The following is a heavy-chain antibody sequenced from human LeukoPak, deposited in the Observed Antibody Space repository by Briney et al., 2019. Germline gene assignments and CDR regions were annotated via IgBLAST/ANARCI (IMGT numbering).Heavy chain of an antibody. D-gene: IGHD3-22*01. CDR2: IAKDGTDI. CDR1: GFSFSSCG. J-gene: IGHJ4*02. CDR3: VKAGYYDSSGYYYYLDY. V-gene: IGHV3-30*18. Sequence: GGSLRLSCAASGFSFSSCGMHWVRQTPDKGLGWVAAIAKDGTDIHYVDSVKGRFTISRDNSRNTLYLQMFSLSTEDTAVYYCVKAGYYDSSGYYYYLDYWGQGTLVSVSS.